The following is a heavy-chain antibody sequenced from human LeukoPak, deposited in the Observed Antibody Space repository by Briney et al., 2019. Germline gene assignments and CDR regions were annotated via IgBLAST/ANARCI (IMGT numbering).Heavy chain of an antibody. D-gene: IGHD5-12*01. CDR2: IWYDGSNK. V-gene: IGHV3-33*01. CDR1: GFTFSSYG. Sequence: PGRSLRLSCAASGFTFSSYGMHWVRQAPGKGLEWVAVIWYDGSNKYYADSVKGRFTISRDNPKNTLYLQMNSLRAEDTAVYYCARPAGYDFAFDIWGQGTMVTVSS. CDR3: ARPAGYDFAFDI. J-gene: IGHJ3*02.